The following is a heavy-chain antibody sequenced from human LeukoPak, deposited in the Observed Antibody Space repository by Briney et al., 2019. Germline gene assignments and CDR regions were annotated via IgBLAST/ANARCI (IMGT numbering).Heavy chain of an antibody. V-gene: IGHV4-4*07. CDR1: GGSISNYY. J-gene: IGHJ4*02. CDR3: ARTSGYCSDTTCPFDF. D-gene: IGHD2-2*01. Sequence: SETLSLTCTVSGGSISNYYWSWIRQPAGKGLEWIGRIYTSGNINYDPSLKSRVTMSVDTSKNQFSLKLSSVTAADTAVYYCARTSGYCSDTTCPFDFWAQGTLVTVSS. CDR2: IYTSGNI.